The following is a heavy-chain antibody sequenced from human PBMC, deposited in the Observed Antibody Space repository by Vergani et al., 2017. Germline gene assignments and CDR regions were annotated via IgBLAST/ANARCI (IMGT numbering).Heavy chain of an antibody. J-gene: IGHJ6*02. Sequence: EVQLLESGGDLVQPGGSLRLSCAASGFTFNHYAMNWVRQAPGKGLEWVSGISGSGGSTYYAGSVKCRFTICRDSSKNTLYLQMNSLSAGDTAVYYYAKANPRNSGYDYLDYYHAMDVWGQGTTVTVSS. D-gene: IGHD5-12*01. V-gene: IGHV3-23*01. CDR2: ISGSGGST. CDR3: AKANPRNSGYDYLDYYHAMDV. CDR1: GFTFNHYA.